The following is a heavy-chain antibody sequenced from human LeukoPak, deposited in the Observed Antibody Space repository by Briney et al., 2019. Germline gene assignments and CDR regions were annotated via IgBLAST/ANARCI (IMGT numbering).Heavy chain of an antibody. CDR1: GFTFSSYS. D-gene: IGHD3-3*01. J-gene: IGHJ4*02. CDR3: ARDPFYDFWSGFDY. CDR2: ISSSSSTI. Sequence: PGGSLRLSCVASGFTFSSYSINWVRQAPGNGLEWISYISSSSSTIYYADSVKGRFTISRDNAKNSLYLQMNSLRAEDTAVYYCARDPFYDFWSGFDYWGQGTLVTVSS. V-gene: IGHV3-48*01.